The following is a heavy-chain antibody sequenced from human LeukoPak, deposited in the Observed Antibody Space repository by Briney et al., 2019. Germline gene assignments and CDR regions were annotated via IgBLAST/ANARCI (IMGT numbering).Heavy chain of an antibody. Sequence: GGSLRLSCVASGFTVSSNHMNWVRQAPGKGLEWVSVIYSGYTTYYADSVKGRFTISRDNSKNTLYHQMNSLRAEHTAVYYCARGICSGGGCYSAPDYWGQGTLVTVSS. CDR2: IYSGYTT. CDR1: GFTVSSNH. CDR3: ARGICSGGGCYSAPDY. D-gene: IGHD2-15*01. J-gene: IGHJ4*02. V-gene: IGHV3-53*01.